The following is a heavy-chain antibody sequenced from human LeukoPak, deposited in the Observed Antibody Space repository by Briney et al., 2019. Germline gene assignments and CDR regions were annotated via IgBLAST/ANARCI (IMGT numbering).Heavy chain of an antibody. Sequence: PGGSLRLSCAASGFTVSSNYMSWVRQAPGKGLEWVSVIYSGGSTYYADSVKGRFTISRDNSKNTLYLQMNSLRAEDTAVYYCARGGYPSLDAFDIWGQGTMVTVSS. J-gene: IGHJ3*02. D-gene: IGHD2-15*01. CDR2: IYSGGST. V-gene: IGHV3-53*01. CDR1: GFTVSSNY. CDR3: ARGGYPSLDAFDI.